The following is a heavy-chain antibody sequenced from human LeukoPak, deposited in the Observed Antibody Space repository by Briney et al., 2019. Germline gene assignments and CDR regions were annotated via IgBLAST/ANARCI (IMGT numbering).Heavy chain of an antibody. Sequence: PGGSLRLSCEASGFTFSSYAMSWVRQAPGKGLEWVAAISAGGGNTYYADFVKGRLIVSRDNSKNTLYLQMNGLRAEDTALYYCAKDRSAIITWSDYWGQGTLVTVSS. CDR3: AKDRSAIITWSDY. CDR1: GFTFSSYA. D-gene: IGHD3-22*01. CDR2: ISAGGGNT. J-gene: IGHJ4*02. V-gene: IGHV3-23*01.